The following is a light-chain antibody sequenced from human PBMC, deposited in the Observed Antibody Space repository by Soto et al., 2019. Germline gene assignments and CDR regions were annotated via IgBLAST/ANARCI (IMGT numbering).Light chain of an antibody. CDR2: KAS. Sequence: DIQMTQSPSTLSASVGERVTITCRASQSVNGWLAWYQQKPGRAPKLLIYKASSLESGVPSRFSCSGSGTEFTLTISSLRPDDFATYYCQRYSSYSSCAFGPGTKVEI. J-gene: IGKJ2*02. V-gene: IGKV1-5*03. CDR1: QSVNGW. CDR3: QRYSSYSSCA.